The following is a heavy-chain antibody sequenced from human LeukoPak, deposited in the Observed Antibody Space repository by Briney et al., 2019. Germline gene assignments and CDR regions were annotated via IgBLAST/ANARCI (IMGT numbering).Heavy chain of an antibody. J-gene: IGHJ4*02. CDR2: MNPNSGNT. Sequence: GASVKVSCKASGYTFTSYDINWVRQATGQGLEWMGWMNPNSGNTGCAQKFQGRVTMTRSTSISTTYMELSSLRSEDTALYYCARVFKSTAGTRIDYWGQGTLVTVSS. D-gene: IGHD6-13*01. CDR3: ARVFKSTAGTRIDY. CDR1: GYTFTSYD. V-gene: IGHV1-8*01.